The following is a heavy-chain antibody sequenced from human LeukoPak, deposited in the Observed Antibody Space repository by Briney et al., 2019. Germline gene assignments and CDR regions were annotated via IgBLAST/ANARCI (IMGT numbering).Heavy chain of an antibody. CDR2: IYYGGKT. Sequence: SETLSLTCTVSGGSISGTIYYCAWIRQPPGKGLEWIGTIYYGGKTYYSPSLKSRVTTSVDTSKNQFSLKLSSVTAADTAVYYCARHLGGSGSSDAFDIWGQGTMVTVSS. J-gene: IGHJ3*02. CDR1: GGSISGTIYY. D-gene: IGHD3-3*01. V-gene: IGHV4-39*01. CDR3: ARHLGGSGSSDAFDI.